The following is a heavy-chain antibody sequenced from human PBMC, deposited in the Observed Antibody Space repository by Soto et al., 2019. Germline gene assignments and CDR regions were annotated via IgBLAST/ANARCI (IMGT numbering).Heavy chain of an antibody. D-gene: IGHD6-13*01. CDR2: IIPIFGAP. CDR3: ARGSSSWFLDY. J-gene: IGHJ4*02. Sequence: SVKVSCKASGGTFSSYVISWVRQAPGQGLEWMGGIIPIFGAPNYALNFHGRVTITADESTSTAYMELSSLGSEDTAVYYCARGSSSWFLDYWGQGTLVTVSS. CDR1: GGTFSSYV. V-gene: IGHV1-69*13.